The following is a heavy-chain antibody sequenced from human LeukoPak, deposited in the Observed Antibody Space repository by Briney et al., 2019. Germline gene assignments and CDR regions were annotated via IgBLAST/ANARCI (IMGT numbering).Heavy chain of an antibody. D-gene: IGHD5-18*01. CDR1: GGSISSGSYY. CDR3: ARDPGSRNGDTKSYYFDY. Sequence: SQTLSLTCTVSGGSISSGSYYWSWIRQPAGKGLEWIGRIYTSGSTNYNPSLKSRVTISVDTSKNQFSLKLSSVTAADTAVYYCARDPGSRNGDTKSYYFDYWGQGTLVTVSS. V-gene: IGHV4-61*02. J-gene: IGHJ4*02. CDR2: IYTSGST.